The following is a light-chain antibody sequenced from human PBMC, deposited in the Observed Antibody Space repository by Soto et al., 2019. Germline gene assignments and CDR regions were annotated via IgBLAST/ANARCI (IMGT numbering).Light chain of an antibody. CDR2: DAS. J-gene: IGKJ1*01. V-gene: IGKV1-5*01. CDR1: QSISNW. Sequence: DIQMTQSPSTLSASVGDRVTITCRASQSISNWVAWYQLKPGKAPKLLISDASSLEGGVPSRFSGSGSGTDVTLTITSMQPDDFATYYCQQYNSYSWTFGQGTKVEIK. CDR3: QQYNSYSWT.